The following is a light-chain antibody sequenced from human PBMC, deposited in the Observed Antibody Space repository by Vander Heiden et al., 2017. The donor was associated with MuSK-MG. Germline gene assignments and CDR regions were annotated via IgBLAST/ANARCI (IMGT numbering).Light chain of an antibody. Sequence: DIQMTQIPSSLSASVGDTVTITCRATQSIDRYLNWYQQKPRKAPNLLIKTVSTLQSGVPSRFSGSGSGTEFTLTISSLQPEDSATYYCQESDHSPITFGQGTRLEIK. J-gene: IGKJ5*01. CDR2: TVS. CDR1: QSIDRY. CDR3: QESDHSPIT. V-gene: IGKV1-39*01.